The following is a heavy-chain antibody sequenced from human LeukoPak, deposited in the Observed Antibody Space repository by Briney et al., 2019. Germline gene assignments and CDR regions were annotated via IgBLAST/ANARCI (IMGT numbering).Heavy chain of an antibody. J-gene: IGHJ3*02. D-gene: IGHD2-15*01. Sequence: SETLSLTCTVSGGSINNYYWSWIRQPAGKGLEWIGRIYTRGSINYSPSLKSRVTMSVDTSKNQFSLKLSSVTAADTAVYYCARGRYCSADICSGGDAFDIWGQGTMVSVSS. CDR3: ARGRYCSADICSGGDAFDI. CDR1: GGSINNYY. CDR2: IYTRGSI. V-gene: IGHV4-4*07.